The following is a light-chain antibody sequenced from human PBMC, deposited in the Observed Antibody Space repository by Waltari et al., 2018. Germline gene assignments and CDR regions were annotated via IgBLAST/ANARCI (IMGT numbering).Light chain of an antibody. CDR3: QEYVNLPAT. J-gene: IGKJ1*01. V-gene: IGKV3-20*01. Sequence: EIVLTKSPGTLSLSPGDRATLSCRASQSVRRSLTWYQQKPGQAPRLLIYDTSTRATGIPDRFSGSGSGTDFSLTISRLEPEDFAVYYCQEYVNLPATFGQGTKVEIK. CDR2: DTS. CDR1: QSVRRS.